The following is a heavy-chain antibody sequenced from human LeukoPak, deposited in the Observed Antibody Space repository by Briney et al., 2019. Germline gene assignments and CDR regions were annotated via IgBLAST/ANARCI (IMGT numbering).Heavy chain of an antibody. CDR1: GGSFSGYY. J-gene: IGHJ5*02. Sequence: SETLSLTCAVYGGSFSGYYWSWIRQPPGKGLEWIGEINHSGSTNYNPSLKSRVTISVDTSKNQFSLKLSSVTAADTAVYYCARDQDTASRWFDPWGQGTLVTVSS. CDR3: ARDQDTASRWFDP. D-gene: IGHD5-18*01. V-gene: IGHV4-34*01. CDR2: INHSGST.